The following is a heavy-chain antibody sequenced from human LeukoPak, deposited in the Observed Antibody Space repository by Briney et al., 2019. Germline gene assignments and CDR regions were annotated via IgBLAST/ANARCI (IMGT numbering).Heavy chain of an antibody. CDR1: GGSINNYY. CDR3: AGQWASYFDY. CDR2: IHYSGST. D-gene: IGHD1-26*01. V-gene: IGHV4-59*01. Sequence: SETLSLICTVSGGSINNYYWSWIRQPPGKGLEWIGYIHYSGSTNYNPSLKSRVTISVDTSKNQFSLKLSSVTAADTAVYYCAGQWASYFDYWGQGTLVTVSS. J-gene: IGHJ4*02.